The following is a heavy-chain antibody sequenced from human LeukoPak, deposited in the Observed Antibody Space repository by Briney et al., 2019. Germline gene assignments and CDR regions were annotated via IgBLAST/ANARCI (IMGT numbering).Heavy chain of an antibody. CDR1: GFSFDDNA. D-gene: IGHD4-17*01. V-gene: IGHV3-43*02. J-gene: IGHJ4*02. Sequence: GGSLRLSCAASGFSFDDNAMYWVRQAPGKGLEWVSLISGDGATTYYADSVKGRFNISRDNSENTLYLQMNSLRAEDTAVYYCASIALSTVTTFDYWGQGTLVTVSS. CDR2: ISGDGATT. CDR3: ASIALSTVTTFDY.